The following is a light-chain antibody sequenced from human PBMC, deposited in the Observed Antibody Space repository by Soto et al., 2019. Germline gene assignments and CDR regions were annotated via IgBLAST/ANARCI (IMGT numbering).Light chain of an antibody. CDR2: GAS. CDR3: QQYLTSPKT. CDR1: QSIHIR. Sequence: EIVMTQSPATLSVSPGARAPLSCTASQSIHIRLAWYQQKPGQAPRLLIYGASTRAAGIPERFRGSGSGTEFTLTINSLQSDDFAVYYCQQYLTSPKTFGQGTKVDIK. V-gene: IGKV3-15*01. J-gene: IGKJ1*01.